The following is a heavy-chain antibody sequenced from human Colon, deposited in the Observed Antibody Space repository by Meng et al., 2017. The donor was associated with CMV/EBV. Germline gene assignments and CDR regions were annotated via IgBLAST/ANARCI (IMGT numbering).Heavy chain of an antibody. D-gene: IGHD3-9*01. Sequence: GGSLRLSCAASGFTFSNCAMTWVRQAPGKRLEWVSAITTSGGGRYYAASVKGRFTISRDNSQNTLYLQMNSLGADDTAIYYCAKSTPDHFDYCFGARAQGILVTVSS. CDR1: GFTFSNCA. V-gene: IGHV3-23*01. CDR3: AKSTPDHFDYCFGA. J-gene: IGHJ5*02. CDR2: ITTSGGGR.